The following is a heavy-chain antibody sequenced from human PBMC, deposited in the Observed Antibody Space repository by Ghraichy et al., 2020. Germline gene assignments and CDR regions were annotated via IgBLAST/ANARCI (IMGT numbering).Heavy chain of an antibody. J-gene: IGHJ4*02. CDR1: GGSISSSSYY. Sequence: SETLSLTCTVSGGSISSSSYYWGWIRQPPGKGLEWIGSIYYSGSTYYKPSLKSRVTISVDTFKNQFSLKLSSVTAADTAVYYCARQYYYDSSGYYEFDYWGQGTLVTVSS. D-gene: IGHD3-22*01. CDR2: IYYSGST. CDR3: ARQYYYDSSGYYEFDY. V-gene: IGHV4-39*01.